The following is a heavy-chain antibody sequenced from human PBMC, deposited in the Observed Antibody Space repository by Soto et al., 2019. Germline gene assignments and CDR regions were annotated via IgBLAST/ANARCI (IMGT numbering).Heavy chain of an antibody. CDR3: ARVKVPAAILGAFDL. D-gene: IGHD2-2*02. CDR2: INPLKGDT. Sequence: QAQLVQSGGEMKKPGASVKVSCKASGYTFSTYGITWVRQAPGQGLDWMGWINPLKGDTKSAANFQDRVTMTTDTSTRIAYMELRSLRSDDTAVYYCARVKVPAAILGAFDLWGQGTLVTVSS. V-gene: IGHV1-18*01. CDR1: GYTFSTYG. J-gene: IGHJ3*01.